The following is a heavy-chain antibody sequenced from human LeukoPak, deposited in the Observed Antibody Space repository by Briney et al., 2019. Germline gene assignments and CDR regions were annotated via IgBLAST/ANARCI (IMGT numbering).Heavy chain of an antibody. CDR3: ADYGVSGVRNNFY. V-gene: IGHV3-23*01. J-gene: IGHJ4*02. CDR1: GLAFSSYA. D-gene: IGHD3-3*01. CDR2: ISVASNT. Sequence: GGSLRLSCAASGLAFSSYAMSWVRQAPGKGLEWVSTISVASNTFYADSVKGRFTVSRDNSRNTVYLQMTSLRADGTAVYYCADYGVSGVRNNFYWGQGTLVTVSS.